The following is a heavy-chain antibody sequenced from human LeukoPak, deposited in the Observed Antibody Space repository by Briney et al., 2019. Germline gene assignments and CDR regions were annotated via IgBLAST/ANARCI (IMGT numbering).Heavy chain of an antibody. D-gene: IGHD3-10*01. Sequence: SETLSLTCTVSGYSISSGYYWGWIRQPPGKGLEWIGSIYHSGSTYHNPSLKSRVTISVDTSKNQFSLKLSSVTAADTAVYYCARALDYGSGSYYANWGQGTLVTVSS. J-gene: IGHJ4*02. CDR1: GYSISSGYY. CDR3: ARALDYGSGSYYAN. CDR2: IYHSGST. V-gene: IGHV4-38-2*02.